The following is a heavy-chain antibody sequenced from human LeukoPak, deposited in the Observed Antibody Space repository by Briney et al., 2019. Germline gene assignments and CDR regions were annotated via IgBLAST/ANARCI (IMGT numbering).Heavy chain of an antibody. J-gene: IGHJ4*02. D-gene: IGHD4-17*01. CDR1: GVTFSSYV. CDR2: ISGSGGST. Sequence: GGSLRLSCEASGVTFSSYVMSWVRQAPGKGPEWVSAISGSGGSTYYADSVKGRFTISRDNSKNTLYLQMNSLRAEDTAVYYCAKSPFSMTTVTAFDYWGQGTLVTVS. CDR3: AKSPFSMTTVTAFDY. V-gene: IGHV3-23*01.